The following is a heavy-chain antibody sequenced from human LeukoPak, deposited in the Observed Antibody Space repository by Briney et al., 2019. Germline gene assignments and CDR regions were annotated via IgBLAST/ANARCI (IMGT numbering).Heavy chain of an antibody. V-gene: IGHV4-4*07. CDR2: IYRSGNT. D-gene: IGHD2-21*02. CDR1: GVSISSSY. Sequence: SETLSLTCTVSGVSISSSYWGWIRQPAGKGLEWIGRIYRSGNTDSNPSLKSRVTISVDKSRNLFSLNVSSVTAADTAVYYCARASVVVTADPDAFDLWGQGTWVTVSS. J-gene: IGHJ3*01. CDR3: ARASVVVTADPDAFDL.